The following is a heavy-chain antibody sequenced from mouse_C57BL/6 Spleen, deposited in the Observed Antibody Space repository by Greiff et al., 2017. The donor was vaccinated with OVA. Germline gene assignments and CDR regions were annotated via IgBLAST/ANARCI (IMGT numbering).Heavy chain of an antibody. J-gene: IGHJ2*01. CDR2: INPNNGGT. Sequence: VQLKQSGPELVKPGASVKIPCKASGYTFTDYNMDWVKQSHGKSLEWIGDINPNNGGTIYNQKFKGKATLTVDKSSSTAYMELRSLTSEDTAVYYCARSRYDYDGFDYWGQGTTLTVSS. V-gene: IGHV1-18*01. CDR1: GYTFTDYN. CDR3: ARSRYDYDGFDY. D-gene: IGHD2-4*01.